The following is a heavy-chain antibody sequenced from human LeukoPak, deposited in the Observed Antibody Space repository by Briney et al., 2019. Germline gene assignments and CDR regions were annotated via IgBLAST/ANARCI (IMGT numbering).Heavy chain of an antibody. J-gene: IGHJ4*02. CDR2: ISGSVDYT. D-gene: IGHD1-26*01. CDR3: AKARGTSYFDY. CDR1: GFTFSSYA. V-gene: IGHV3-23*01. Sequence: GGSLRLSCAASGFTFSSYAMSWVRQAPGKGLEWVSAISGSVDYTYYADSVKGRLTISRDNSKNTLYLQMNSLRAEDTAVYYCAKARGTSYFDYRGQGTLVTVSS.